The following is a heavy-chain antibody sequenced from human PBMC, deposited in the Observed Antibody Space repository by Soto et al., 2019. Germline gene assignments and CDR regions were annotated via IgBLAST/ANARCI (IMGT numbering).Heavy chain of an antibody. CDR2: ISSSSSYI. CDR3: ARMRGDIRDMDV. CDR1: GFTFSSYS. D-gene: IGHD3-10*01. V-gene: IGHV3-21*01. J-gene: IGHJ6*03. Sequence: EVQLVESGGGLVKPGGSLRLSCAASGFTFSSYSMNWVRQAPGKGLEWVSSISSSSSYIYYADSVKGRFTISRDNAKNSLYLQMNSLTAEDTAVYYCARMRGDIRDMDVWGKGTTVTVSS.